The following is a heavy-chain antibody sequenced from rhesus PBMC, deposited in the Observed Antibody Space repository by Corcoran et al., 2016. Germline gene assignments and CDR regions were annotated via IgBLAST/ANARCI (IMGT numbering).Heavy chain of an antibody. D-gene: IGHD6-13*01. CDR3: TRGLIAAGAGHN. CDR2: ISYTVKTI. V-gene: IGHV3-136*01. Sequence: EVQLVESGGGLVQPGGSLRLSCAASGFTFSSYDMSWVRQAPGKGLEWVSFISYTVKTIYYAGSVKGRFTISRDHAKNSLTRQMSSLRAEDTAVYYCTRGLIAAGAGHNWGQGVLVTVSS. CDR1: GFTFSSYD. J-gene: IGHJ4*01.